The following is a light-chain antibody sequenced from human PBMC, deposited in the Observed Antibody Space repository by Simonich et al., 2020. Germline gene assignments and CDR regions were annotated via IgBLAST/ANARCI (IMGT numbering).Light chain of an antibody. CDR2: AAS. Sequence: GDRVTITCRASQGISNSLAWYQQKPGKAPKLLLYAASRLESGVPSRFSGSGSGTDYTLTISSLQAEDVAVYYCQQYYSTLLTFGGGTKVEIK. J-gene: IGKJ4*01. V-gene: IGKV1-NL1*01. CDR1: QGISNS. CDR3: QQYYSTLLT.